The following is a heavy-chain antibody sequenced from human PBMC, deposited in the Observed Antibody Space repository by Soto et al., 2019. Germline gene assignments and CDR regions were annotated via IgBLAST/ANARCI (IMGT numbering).Heavy chain of an antibody. J-gene: IGHJ4*02. V-gene: IGHV4-39*01. Sequence: ETLSLTCTVAGGSISSNTYYWGWIRQPPGKGLEWIGSIYYRGSTYYNPSLKSRVTISVDTSENQFSLKLTSVTAADTAVYYCARLPYSATWYELDSWGQGTLVTVSS. CDR2: IYYRGST. CDR3: ARLPYSATWYELDS. CDR1: GGSISSNTYY. D-gene: IGHD6-13*01.